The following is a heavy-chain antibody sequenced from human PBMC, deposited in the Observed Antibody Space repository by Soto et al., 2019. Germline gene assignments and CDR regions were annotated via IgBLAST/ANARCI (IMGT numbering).Heavy chain of an antibody. Sequence: SETLSLTCTVSGGSISSCDYYWSWIRQPPGKGLEWIGYIYYSGSTYYNPSLKSRVTISVDTSKNQFSLKLSSVTAADTAVYYCARATIVLVPAAMVSHWFDPWGQGTLVTVS. J-gene: IGHJ5*02. CDR2: IYYSGST. D-gene: IGHD2-2*01. CDR1: GGSISSCDYY. V-gene: IGHV4-30-4*01. CDR3: ARATIVLVPAAMVSHWFDP.